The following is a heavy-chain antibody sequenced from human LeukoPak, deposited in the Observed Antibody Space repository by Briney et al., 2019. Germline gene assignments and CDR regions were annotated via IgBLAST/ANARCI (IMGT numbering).Heavy chain of an antibody. Sequence: PGGSLRLSCAASGFTLSRYWMHWVRQAPGKGLVWVSHINTDGSSTSYADSVKGRFTISRGNAKNSLYLQMNTLGAEDTAVYYCARKGSGWQFDYWGQGSLVTVSS. J-gene: IGHJ4*02. CDR3: ARKGSGWQFDY. D-gene: IGHD6-19*01. CDR2: INTDGSST. V-gene: IGHV3-74*01. CDR1: GFTLSRYW.